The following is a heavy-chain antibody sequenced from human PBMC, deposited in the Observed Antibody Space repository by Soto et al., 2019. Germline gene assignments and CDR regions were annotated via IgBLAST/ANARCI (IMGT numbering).Heavy chain of an antibody. CDR3: ARDPSAYYDSSGPYYYYGMDV. V-gene: IGHV1-69*13. J-gene: IGHJ6*02. D-gene: IGHD3-22*01. Sequence: GASVKVSCKASGGTFSSYAISWVRQAPGQRVEWMGGIIPIFGTANYAQKFQGRVTITADESTSTAYMELSSLRSEDTAVYYCARDPSAYYDSSGPYYYYGMDVWGQGTTVTVSS. CDR2: IIPIFGTA. CDR1: GGTFSSYA.